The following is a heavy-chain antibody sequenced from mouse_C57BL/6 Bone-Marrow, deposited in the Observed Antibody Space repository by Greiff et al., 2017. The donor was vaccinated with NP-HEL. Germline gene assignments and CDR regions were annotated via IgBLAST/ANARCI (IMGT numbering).Heavy chain of an antibody. CDR3: TTWGLRRSYYAMDY. J-gene: IGHJ4*01. CDR2: IDPENGDT. CDR1: GFNIKDDY. Sequence: EVQRVESGAELMRPGASVKLSCTASGFNIKDDYMHWVKQRPEQGLEWIGWIDPENGDTEYASKFQGKATITADTSSNTAYLQLSSLTSEDTAVYYCTTWGLRRSYYAMDYWGQGTSVTVSS. V-gene: IGHV14-4*01. D-gene: IGHD2-2*01.